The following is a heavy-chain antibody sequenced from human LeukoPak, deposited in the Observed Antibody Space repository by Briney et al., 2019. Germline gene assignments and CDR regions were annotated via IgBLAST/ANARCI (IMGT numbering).Heavy chain of an antibody. V-gene: IGHV1-8*03. CDR1: GYTFTSYD. Sequence: ASVKVSCKASGYTFTSYDINWVRQATGRGLEWMGWMNPNSGNTGYAQKFQGRVTITRNTSISTAYMELSSLRSEDTAVYYCARGHVVVVAAPYYYYYMDVWGKGTTVTVSS. CDR3: ARGHVVVVAAPYYYYYMDV. D-gene: IGHD2-15*01. CDR2: MNPNSGNT. J-gene: IGHJ6*03.